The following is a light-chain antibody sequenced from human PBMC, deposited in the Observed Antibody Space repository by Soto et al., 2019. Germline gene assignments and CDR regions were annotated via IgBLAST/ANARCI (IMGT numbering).Light chain of an antibody. V-gene: IGKV3-11*01. Sequence: EIVLTQSPATLFLSPGERATLSCRASQSVISYLAWYQQKPGQAPRLLIYDASNRATGIPARFSGSGSGTDFTLTISSLEPEDFAIYYCQQRFNWPPITFGQGTRLEIK. CDR3: QQRFNWPPIT. CDR2: DAS. J-gene: IGKJ5*01. CDR1: QSVISY.